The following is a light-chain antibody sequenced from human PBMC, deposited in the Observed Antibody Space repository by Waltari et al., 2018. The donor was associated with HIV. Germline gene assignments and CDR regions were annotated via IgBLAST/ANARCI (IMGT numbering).Light chain of an antibody. Sequence: EVLLTQSPATLSMSPGDRPTLSCRASQSVGTNLSWYKQRPGQPPRLLIYFASTWATGIAARFSGSGSGTEFALTIKRLQSEGYAVYYCQQYDYWPPWTFGQGTKVE. CDR1: QSVGTN. CDR2: FAS. J-gene: IGKJ1*01. V-gene: IGKV3-15*01. CDR3: QQYDYWPPWT.